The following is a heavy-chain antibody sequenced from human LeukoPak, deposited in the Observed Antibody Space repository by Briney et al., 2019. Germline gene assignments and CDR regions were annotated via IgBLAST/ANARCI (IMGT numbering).Heavy chain of an antibody. CDR1: GGSFSGYY. CDR2: INHSGST. V-gene: IGHV4-34*01. CDR3: ARGRRTGKRTRLKVNDAFDI. Sequence: SETLSLTCAVYGGSFSGYYWSWIRQPPGKGLEWIGAINHSGSTTYNPSLKNRVTISVDTSKNQFSVYVSSVTAADAAVYYCARGRRTGKRTRLKVNDAFDIWGQGTMVTVSS. D-gene: IGHD1-1*01. J-gene: IGHJ3*02.